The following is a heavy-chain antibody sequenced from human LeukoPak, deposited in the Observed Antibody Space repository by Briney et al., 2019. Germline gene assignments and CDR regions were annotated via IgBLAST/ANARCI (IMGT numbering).Heavy chain of an antibody. J-gene: IGHJ5*02. CDR3: ARHRYYYDSSGYYYQP. D-gene: IGHD3-22*01. CDR2: IYYSGST. CDR1: GGSITSYY. V-gene: IGHV4-59*01. Sequence: SETLSLTCTVSGGSITSYYRSWIRQPPGKGLEWIGYIYYSGSTNYNPSLKSRVTISVDTSRNQFSLRLSSVTAADTAVYYCARHRYYYDSSGYYYQPWGQGTLVTVSS.